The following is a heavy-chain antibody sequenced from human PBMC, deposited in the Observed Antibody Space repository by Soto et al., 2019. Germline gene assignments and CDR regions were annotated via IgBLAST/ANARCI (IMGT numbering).Heavy chain of an antibody. CDR1: GFTFSSYG. V-gene: IGHV3-33*01. Sequence: GGSLRLSCGASGFTFSSYGMHWVRQAPGKGLEWVAVIWYDGSNKYYADSVKGRFTISRDNSKNTLYLQMNSLRAEDTAVYYCARAYAGGSYGEVYYGMDVWGQGTTVTVS. J-gene: IGHJ6*02. CDR3: ARAYAGGSYGEVYYGMDV. D-gene: IGHD5-18*01. CDR2: IWYDGSNK.